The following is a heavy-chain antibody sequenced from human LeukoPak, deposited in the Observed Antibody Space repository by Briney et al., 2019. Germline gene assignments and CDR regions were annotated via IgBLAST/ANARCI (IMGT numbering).Heavy chain of an antibody. J-gene: IGHJ4*02. CDR2: IFTSGSS. V-gene: IGHV4-61*02. CDR3: ARQDGPLYFDY. CDR1: GGSITTGSYY. Sequence: SETLSLTCTVSGGSITTGSYYWSCIQQPAGKGLEWIGRIFTSGSSNYNSFLKSRVTIAVDTSKNQFSLKLTAVTAADTAIYYCARQDGPLYFDYWGQGALVTVSS.